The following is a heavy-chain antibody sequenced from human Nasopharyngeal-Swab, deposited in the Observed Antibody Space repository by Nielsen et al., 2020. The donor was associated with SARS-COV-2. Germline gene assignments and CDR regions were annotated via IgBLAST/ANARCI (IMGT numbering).Heavy chain of an antibody. D-gene: IGHD6-13*01. V-gene: IGHV1-8*01. CDR3: ARESGSSWPEQQYYYCGMDV. Sequence: ASVKVSCKASGYTFTSYDINWVRQATGQGLEWMGWMNPNSGNTGYAQKFQGRVTMTRNTSISTAYMELSSLRSEDTAVYYCARESGSSWPEQQYYYCGMDVWGQGTTVTVSS. CDR1: GYTFTSYD. J-gene: IGHJ6*02. CDR2: MNPNSGNT.